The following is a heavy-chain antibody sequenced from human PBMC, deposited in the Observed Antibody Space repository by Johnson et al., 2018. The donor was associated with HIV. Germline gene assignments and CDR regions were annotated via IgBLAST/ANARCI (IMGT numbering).Heavy chain of an antibody. CDR3: ARDRSRHITMVLPDYGAFDI. CDR2: IYSGGGT. CDR1: GFTVSSNY. Sequence: VQLVESGGGLVQPGGSLRLSCAGTGFTVSSNYMYWVRQAPGKGLECVSVIYSGGGTYYADSVKGRFTISRDNSTNAVYLPMNSLRPEDTAVYYCARDRSRHITMVLPDYGAFDIWGQGTMVTVSS. J-gene: IGHJ3*02. D-gene: IGHD3-10*01. V-gene: IGHV3-66*01.